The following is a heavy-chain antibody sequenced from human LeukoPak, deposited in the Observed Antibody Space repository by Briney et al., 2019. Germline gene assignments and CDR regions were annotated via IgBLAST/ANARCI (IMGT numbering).Heavy chain of an antibody. Sequence: ASVKVSCKASGYTFTSYGISWVRQAPGQGLEWMGWISAYNGNTNYAQKLQGRVTMTTDTSTSTAYMELRSLRSDDTAVYYCARRVGRLTMVRGADSDYWGQGTLVTVSS. CDR1: GYTFTSYG. D-gene: IGHD3-10*01. J-gene: IGHJ4*02. CDR2: ISAYNGNT. V-gene: IGHV1-18*01. CDR3: ARRVGRLTMVRGADSDY.